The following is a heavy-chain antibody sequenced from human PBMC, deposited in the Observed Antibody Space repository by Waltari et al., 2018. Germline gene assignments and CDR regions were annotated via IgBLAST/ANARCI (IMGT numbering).Heavy chain of an antibody. CDR2: IQYDGSIK. J-gene: IGHJ6*02. Sequence: QVHVVESGGGVVQPGGSLRLSCAASGFTLGNYGMHWVRQAPGKGLDGVAVIQYDGSIKNYADSVKGRFTISRENSKNTLYLEMKSLRAEDTAVYYCAREYSRICFHALDGWGQGTAVTVSS. D-gene: IGHD6-13*01. V-gene: IGHV3-33*05. CDR3: AREYSRICFHALDG. CDR1: GFTLGNYG.